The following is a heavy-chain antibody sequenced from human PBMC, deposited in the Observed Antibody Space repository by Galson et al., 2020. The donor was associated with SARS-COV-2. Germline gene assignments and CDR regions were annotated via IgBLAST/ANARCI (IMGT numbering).Heavy chain of an antibody. J-gene: IGHJ6*03. Sequence: ASVKASCKASGYTFTSYGISWVRQAPGQGLEWMGWISAYNGNTNYAQKLQGRVTMTTDTSTSTAYMELSSLRSDDTAVYYCASDMGVGYDSSGYYYYMDVWCNGAAVTVSS. D-gene: IGHD3-22*01. CDR1: GYTFTSYG. CDR2: ISAYNGNT. CDR3: ASDMGVGYDSSGYYYYMDV. V-gene: IGHV1-18*01.